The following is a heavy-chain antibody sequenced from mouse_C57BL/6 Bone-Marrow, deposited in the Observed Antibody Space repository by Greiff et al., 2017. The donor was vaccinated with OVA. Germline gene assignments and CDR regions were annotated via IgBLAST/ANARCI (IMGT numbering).Heavy chain of an antibody. V-gene: IGHV5-6*02. D-gene: IGHD2-5*01. CDR3: ARRGSNYRYFDV. CDR1: GFTFSSYG. CDR2: ISSGGSYT. Sequence: EVKVIESGGDLVKPGGSLKLSCAASGFTFSSYGMSWVRQTPDKRLEWVATISSGGSYTYYPDSVKGRFTISRDNAKNTLYLQMSSLKSEDTAMYYCARRGSNYRYFDVWGTGTTVTVSS. J-gene: IGHJ1*03.